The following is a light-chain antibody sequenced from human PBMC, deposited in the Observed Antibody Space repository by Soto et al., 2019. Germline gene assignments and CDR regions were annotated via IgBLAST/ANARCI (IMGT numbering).Light chain of an antibody. V-gene: IGKV3-20*01. CDR2: AAS. CDR1: QRISSSY. J-gene: IGKJ2*01. Sequence: EIVLTQSPGTLSLSPGEIATLSCRASQRISSSYLAWYQQKPGQAPRLLIYAASSRPTGIPERFSGSGSGTDCTLTLSRLEPEDFAVYCCQQYGSSSSTFGQGTQLEIK. CDR3: QQYGSSSST.